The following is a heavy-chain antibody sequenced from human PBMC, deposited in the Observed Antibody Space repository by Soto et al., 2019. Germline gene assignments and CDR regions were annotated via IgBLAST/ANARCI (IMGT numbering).Heavy chain of an antibody. J-gene: IGHJ2*01. CDR3: ERDTRRDGYSGYFDL. Sequence: QVQLVESGGGVVQPGRSLRLSCAASGFTFSSYAMHWVRQAPGKGLEWVAVISYDGSNKYYADSVKGRFTISRDNSKNTLYLQMNGLRAEDTAVYYCERDTRRDGYSGYFDLRGRGTLVNVSS. V-gene: IGHV3-30-3*01. CDR1: GFTFSSYA. CDR2: ISYDGSNK. D-gene: IGHD5-18*01.